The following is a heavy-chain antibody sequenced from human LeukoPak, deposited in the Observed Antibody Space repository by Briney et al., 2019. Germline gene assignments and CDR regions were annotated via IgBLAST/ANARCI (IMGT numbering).Heavy chain of an antibody. D-gene: IGHD5-12*01. CDR3: ARDGLAASGYVRDYYYMDV. CDR2: IYYTGGT. CDR1: GGSMSNSSYY. J-gene: IGHJ6*03. V-gene: IGHV4-39*07. Sequence: SETLSLTCTVSGGSMSNSSYYWGWIRQPPGKGLEWIGSIYYTGGTYYNPSFKSRITISVDTSKNQFSLKLSSVTAADTAVYYCARDGLAASGYVRDYYYMDVWGKGTTVTVSS.